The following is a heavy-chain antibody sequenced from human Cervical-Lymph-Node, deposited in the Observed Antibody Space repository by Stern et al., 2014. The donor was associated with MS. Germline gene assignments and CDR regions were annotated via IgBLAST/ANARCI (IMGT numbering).Heavy chain of an antibody. V-gene: IGHV3-66*01. CDR1: GISVSSNY. CDR3: TREMAARRFDP. Sequence: EVQLVESGGGLVQRGGSLRLSCAASGISVSSNYMTWVRQAPGKGLEGVSRYYPGITTDYADAVRGRFSVSRDNSKNTVYLEMNSLTPEDTAVYYCTREMAARRFDPWGQGTLVVVSS. CDR2: YYPGITT. J-gene: IGHJ5*02. D-gene: IGHD6-6*01.